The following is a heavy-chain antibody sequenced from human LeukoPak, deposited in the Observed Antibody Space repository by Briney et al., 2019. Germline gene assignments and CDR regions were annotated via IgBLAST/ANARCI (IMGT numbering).Heavy chain of an antibody. J-gene: IGHJ4*02. D-gene: IGHD3-10*01. V-gene: IGHV1-18*01. CDR1: GYTFTSYG. CDR3: ARDLRYYGSGSSYTSTGY. CDR2: ISAYNGNT. Sequence: ASVKVSCKASGYTFTSYGISWVRQAPGQGLEWMGWISAYNGNTNYAQKLQGRVTMTTDTSTSTAYMELRSLRSDDTAVYYCARDLRYYGSGSSYTSTGYWGQGTLVTVSS.